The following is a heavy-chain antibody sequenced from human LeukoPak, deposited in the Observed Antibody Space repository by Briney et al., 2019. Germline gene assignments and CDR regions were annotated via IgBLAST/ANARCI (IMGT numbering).Heavy chain of an antibody. CDR3: ARATHDYGSGKNPNFDY. CDR2: IYYSGST. Sequence: SETLSLTCTVSGGSISSCYWSWIRQPPGKGLEWIGYIYYSGSTNYNPSLKSRVTISVDTSKNQFSLKLSSVTAADTAVYYCARATHDYGSGKNPNFDYWGQGTLVTVSS. J-gene: IGHJ4*02. D-gene: IGHD3-10*01. CDR1: GGSISSCY. V-gene: IGHV4-59*01.